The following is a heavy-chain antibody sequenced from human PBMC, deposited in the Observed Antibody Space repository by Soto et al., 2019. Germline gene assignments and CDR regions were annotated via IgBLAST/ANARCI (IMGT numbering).Heavy chain of an antibody. CDR1: GFTFSDYW. J-gene: IGHJ6*02. Sequence: PGGSLRLSCAASGFTFSDYWMHWVRQAPGKGLEWVSRIKRDGSTTNYADSVKGRFTISRDNATSTAYMELSSLGSEDTAVYYCARVLRFLEWLRMFDEGDYYYYGMDVWGQGTTVTVSS. CDR2: IKRDGSTT. D-gene: IGHD3-3*01. CDR3: ARVLRFLEWLRMFDEGDYYYYGMDV. V-gene: IGHV3-74*01.